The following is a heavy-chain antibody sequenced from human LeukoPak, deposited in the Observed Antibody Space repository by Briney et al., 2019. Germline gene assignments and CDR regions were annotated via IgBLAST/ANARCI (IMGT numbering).Heavy chain of an antibody. J-gene: IGHJ3*01. CDR3: ARDPGVTMIVVVIANHAFDV. V-gene: IGHV4-38-2*02. CDR1: GGSISSYY. D-gene: IGHD3-22*01. CDR2: IYHSGST. Sequence: PSETLSLTCTVSGGSISSYYWSWIRQPPGKGLEWIGSIYHSGSTYYNPSLKSRVTISVDTSKNQFSLKLSSVTAADTAVYYCARDPGVTMIVVVIANHAFDVWGQGTMVTVSS.